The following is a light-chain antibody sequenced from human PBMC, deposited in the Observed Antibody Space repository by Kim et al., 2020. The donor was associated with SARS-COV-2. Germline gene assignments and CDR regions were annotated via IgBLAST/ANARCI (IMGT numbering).Light chain of an antibody. CDR1: QSVSSN. V-gene: IGKV3-15*01. Sequence: EIVMTQSPATLSVSPGERSTLSCRASQSVSSNLAWYQQKPGQAPRILIYGASTRATGIPARFSGSGSGTEFTLTISSLQSEDFAVYYYHQYNNWPLYSFRQGNGLEI. CDR2: GAS. CDR3: HQYNNWPLYS. J-gene: IGKJ2*03.